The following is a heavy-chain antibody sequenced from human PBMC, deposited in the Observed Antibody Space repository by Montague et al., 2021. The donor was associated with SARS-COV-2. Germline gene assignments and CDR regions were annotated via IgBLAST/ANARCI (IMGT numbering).Heavy chain of an antibody. Sequence: SETLSLTCTVSGDSIGSSSYYWGWIRQPPGKGPEWIGSIYHDGNTYYNPSLKTRVSLSIDERKNQFSLKFYSVTVADTAVYSCARGPKMGGSGYYYNWGQGILVTVSS. D-gene: IGHD3-22*01. CDR3: ARGPKMGGSGYYYN. CDR1: GDSIGSSSYY. CDR2: IYHDGNT. J-gene: IGHJ1*01. V-gene: IGHV4-39*01.